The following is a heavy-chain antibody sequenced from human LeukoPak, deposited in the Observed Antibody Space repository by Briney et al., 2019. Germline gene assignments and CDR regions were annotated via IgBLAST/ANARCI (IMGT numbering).Heavy chain of an antibody. V-gene: IGHV7-4-1*02. J-gene: IGHJ4*02. CDR2: INTNTGNP. CDR3: AREIRGFGAIPPPTLDY. D-gene: IGHD3-10*01. Sequence: ASVKVSCKASGYTFTSYGISWVRQAPGQGLEWMGWINTNTGNPTYAQGFTGRFVFSLDTSVSTAYLQISSLKAEDTAVYYCAREIRGFGAIPPPTLDYWGQGTLVTVSS. CDR1: GYTFTSYG.